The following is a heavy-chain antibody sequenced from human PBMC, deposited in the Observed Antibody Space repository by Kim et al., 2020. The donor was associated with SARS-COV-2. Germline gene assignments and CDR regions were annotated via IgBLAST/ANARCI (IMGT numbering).Heavy chain of an antibody. V-gene: IGHV3-23*01. D-gene: IGHD3-22*01. Sequence: GGSLRLSCAASGFTFSIYAMSWVRQAPGKGLEWVSVIGSSGDSTYYADSVKGRFTISRDNSKNTLYLQMNSLRADDTAVYYCAKESFYYDSSGLGYWGQGTLVTVSS. CDR3: AKESFYYDSSGLGY. J-gene: IGHJ4*02. CDR1: GFTFSIYA. CDR2: IGSSGDST.